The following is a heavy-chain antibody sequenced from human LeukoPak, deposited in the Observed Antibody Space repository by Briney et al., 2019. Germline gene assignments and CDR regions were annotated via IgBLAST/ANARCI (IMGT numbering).Heavy chain of an antibody. CDR1: GFTFSNYS. CDR3: ARDLYDSSAYYYRY. D-gene: IGHD3-22*01. Sequence: GGSLRLSCAASGFTFSNYSMNRVRQAPGKGLEWVSSISSSSSYIYYADSVKGRFTIFRDNAKNSLYLQMNSLRAEDTAVYYCARDLYDSSAYYYRYWGQGTLVTVSS. V-gene: IGHV3-21*01. CDR2: ISSSSSYI. J-gene: IGHJ4*02.